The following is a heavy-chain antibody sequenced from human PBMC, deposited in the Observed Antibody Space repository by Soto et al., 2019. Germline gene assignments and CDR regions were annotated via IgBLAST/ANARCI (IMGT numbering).Heavy chain of an antibody. CDR1: GFTFSSYS. Sequence: PGGSLRLSCAASGFTFSSYSMNWVRQAPGKGLEWVSSISSSSSYIYYADSVKGRFTISRDNAKNSLYLQMNSLRAEDTAVYYCARGASYDFWSAKWDYYYGMDVWGQGTTVTVSS. CDR3: ARGASYDFWSAKWDYYYGMDV. D-gene: IGHD3-3*01. J-gene: IGHJ6*02. V-gene: IGHV3-21*01. CDR2: ISSSSSYI.